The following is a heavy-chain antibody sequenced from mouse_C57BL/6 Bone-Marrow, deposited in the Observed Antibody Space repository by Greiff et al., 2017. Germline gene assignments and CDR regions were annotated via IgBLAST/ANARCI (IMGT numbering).Heavy chain of an antibody. CDR3: TSCDSGYEAMDY. D-gene: IGHD1-1*01. Sequence: VQLQQSGAELVRPGASVKLSCTASGFNIKDDYMHWVKQRPEQGLAWIGWLVPEIGDTESASQFQGKATITADTSSSTAYLQLSSLTSEDTAVDYCTSCDSGYEAMDYWGQGTSVTVSS. CDR2: LVPEIGDT. V-gene: IGHV14-4*01. CDR1: GFNIKDDY. J-gene: IGHJ4*01.